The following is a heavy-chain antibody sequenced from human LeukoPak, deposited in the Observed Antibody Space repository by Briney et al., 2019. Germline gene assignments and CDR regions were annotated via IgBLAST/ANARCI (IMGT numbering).Heavy chain of an antibody. CDR2: I. CDR3: AKESIAAAGNVTYFDY. V-gene: IGHV3-23*01. Sequence: GGSLSLSCAASAFTFSSYAMSWVRPAPGKGREWVSAINGRFTISRDNSKNTLYLHMNILRAEDTAVYYCAKESIAAAGNVTYFDYWGQGTLVTVSS. J-gene: IGHJ4*02. CDR1: AFTFSSYA. D-gene: IGHD6-13*01.